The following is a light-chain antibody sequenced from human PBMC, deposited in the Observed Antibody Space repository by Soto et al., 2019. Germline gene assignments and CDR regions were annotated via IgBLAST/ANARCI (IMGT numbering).Light chain of an antibody. J-gene: IGKJ4*01. CDR1: QSISSW. V-gene: IGKV1-5*03. CDR3: LQHNSYYT. Sequence: STQGPASRSRSVPYKDNITCRASQSISSWLAWYQQKPGKAPKLLIYKASSLESGVPSRFSGSGSGTELTLAISSRQPDDFVTHSCLQHNSYYTFGGGTKVAIK. CDR2: KAS.